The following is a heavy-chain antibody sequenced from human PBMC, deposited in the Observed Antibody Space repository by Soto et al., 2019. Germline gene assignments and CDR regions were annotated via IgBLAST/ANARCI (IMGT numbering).Heavy chain of an antibody. CDR1: GGTFSSYT. CDR2: IIPILGIA. CDR3: ARDVCLVRGVIPYGMDV. J-gene: IGHJ6*02. V-gene: IGHV1-69*04. Sequence: SVKVSCKASGGTFSSYTISWVRQAPGQGLEWMGRIIPILGIANYAQKFQGRVTITADKSTSTAYMELSSLRSEDTAVYYCARDVCLVRGVIPYGMDVWGQGTTVTGSS. D-gene: IGHD3-10*01.